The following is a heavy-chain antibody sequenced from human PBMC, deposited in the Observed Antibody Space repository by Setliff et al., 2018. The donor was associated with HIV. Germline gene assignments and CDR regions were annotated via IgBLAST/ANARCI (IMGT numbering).Heavy chain of an antibody. CDR3: ARDSFSLPYYYGMDV. D-gene: IGHD2-21*02. CDR2: ISSSSTYI. V-gene: IGHV3-21*01. Sequence: PGGSLRLSCAASGFTFSSYSMNWVRQAPGRGLEWVSSISSSSTYIYYADSVKGRFTISRDNAKNSLYLQMNSLRAEDTAVYYCARDSFSLPYYYGMDVWGQGTTVTVSS. J-gene: IGHJ6*02. CDR1: GFTFSSYS.